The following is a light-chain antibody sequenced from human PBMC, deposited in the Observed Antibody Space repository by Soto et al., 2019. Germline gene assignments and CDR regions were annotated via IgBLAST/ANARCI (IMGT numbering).Light chain of an antibody. J-gene: IGLJ1*01. V-gene: IGLV3-21*02. CDR2: DDS. CDR1: NIGSKT. CDR3: QVWDGSRDQYV. Sequence: SYELTQPPSVSVAPGQTATITCGANNIGSKTVHWYQQRPGQAPVLVVNDDSDRPSGIPDRFSGSNSGNTATLTISRVEAGDEADYYCQVWDGSRDQYVFXTGTKVTVL.